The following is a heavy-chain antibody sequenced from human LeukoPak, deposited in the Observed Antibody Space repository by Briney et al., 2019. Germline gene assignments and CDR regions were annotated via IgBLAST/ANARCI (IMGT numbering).Heavy chain of an antibody. V-gene: IGHV4-34*01. CDR2: INHSGST. CDR1: GGSFSGYY. CDR3: VRSIAAAGTHFDY. J-gene: IGHJ4*02. Sequence: PSETLSLTCAVYGGSFSGYYWSWIRQPPGKGLEWIGEINHSGSTNYNPSLKSRVTISLDTSKNQFSLNLSSVTAADTAVYYCVRSIAAAGTHFDYWGQGTLVTVSS. D-gene: IGHD6-13*01.